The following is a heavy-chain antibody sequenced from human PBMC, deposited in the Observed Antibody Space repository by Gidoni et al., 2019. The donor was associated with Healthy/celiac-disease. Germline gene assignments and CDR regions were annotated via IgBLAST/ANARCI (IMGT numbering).Heavy chain of an antibody. J-gene: IGHJ5*02. CDR2: IYYSGST. CDR3: ARYPGIAVAGSARKSWFDP. D-gene: IGHD6-19*01. V-gene: IGHV4-59*01. CDR1: GGSISSYY. Sequence: QVQLQESGPGLVKPSETLSLTCTVSGGSISSYYWSWIRQPPGKGLAWIGYIYYSGSTNYNPSLKSRVTISVDTSKNQFSLKLSSVTAADTAVYYCARYPGIAVAGSARKSWFDPWGQGTLVTVSS.